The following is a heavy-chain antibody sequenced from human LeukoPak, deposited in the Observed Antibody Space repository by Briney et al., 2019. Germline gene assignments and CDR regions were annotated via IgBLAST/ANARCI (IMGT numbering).Heavy chain of an antibody. J-gene: IGHJ4*02. V-gene: IGHV4-59*08. CDR1: GDSLSTDF. CDR2: VYHSGTT. Sequence: SETLSLTCTVSGDSLSTDFWGWIRQPPGKGLEWIGYVYHSGTTNYNPSLKSRVTISEDTSKNQFSLKLSSVTAADTAVYYCAKRGSSGYLHYWGQGILVTVSS. CDR3: AKRGSSGYLHY. D-gene: IGHD3-10*01.